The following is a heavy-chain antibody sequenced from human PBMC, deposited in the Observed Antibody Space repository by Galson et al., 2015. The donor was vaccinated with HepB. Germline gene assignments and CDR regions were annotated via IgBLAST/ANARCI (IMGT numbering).Heavy chain of an antibody. V-gene: IGHV3-23*01. CDR1: GFTFSSYA. CDR2: ISGSGGST. D-gene: IGHD6-19*01. CDR3: AKDWAVWSSGLDAFDI. J-gene: IGHJ3*02. Sequence: SLRLSCAASGFTFSSYAMSRVRQAPGKGLEWVSAISGSGGSTYYADSVKGRFTISRDNSKNTLYLQMNSLRAEDTAVYYCAKDWAVWSSGLDAFDIWGQGTMVTVSS.